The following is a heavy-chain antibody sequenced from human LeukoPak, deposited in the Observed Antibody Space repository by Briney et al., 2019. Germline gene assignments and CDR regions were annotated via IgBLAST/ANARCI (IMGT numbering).Heavy chain of an antibody. V-gene: IGHV1-2*02. Sequence: ASVKLSCTTSGYTFTGYYMHWERQAPGQGLEWMVWIYPNSGGTNYAQKFQGRVTMTRHTSISTAYMELGRLRSDDTAVYYCARGVNDYGSGSYYKYYYYYGMDVWGQGTTVTVSS. J-gene: IGHJ6*02. CDR2: IYPNSGGT. D-gene: IGHD3-10*01. CDR1: GYTFTGYY. CDR3: ARGVNDYGSGSYYKYYYYYGMDV.